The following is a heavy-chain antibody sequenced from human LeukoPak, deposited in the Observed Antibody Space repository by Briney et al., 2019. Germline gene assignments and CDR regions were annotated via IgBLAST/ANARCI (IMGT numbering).Heavy chain of an antibody. V-gene: IGHV1-18*01. Sequence: GASVKVSCKASGYTFTSYGISWVRQAPGQGLEWMGWISAYNGNTNYAQKLQGRVTMTTDTSTSTAYMELRSLRSDDTAVYYCARVPIPGQWLVWIRGKSPPYDYWGQGTLVTVSS. J-gene: IGHJ4*02. CDR3: ARVPIPGQWLVWIRGKSPPYDY. CDR2: ISAYNGNT. CDR1: GYTFTSYG. D-gene: IGHD6-19*01.